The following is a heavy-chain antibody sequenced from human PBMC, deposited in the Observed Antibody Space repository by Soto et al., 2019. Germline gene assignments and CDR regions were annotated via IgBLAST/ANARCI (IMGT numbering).Heavy chain of an antibody. V-gene: IGHV3-23*01. D-gene: IGHD3-22*01. CDR2: ISGSGENT. Sequence: LRKAAVWLTCIIFVMSRVRQAPGKGVEWVSGISGSGENTYYADSVKGRFTISRDNSKNTLYLQMNSLRAEDTAVYYCATNCYFSSGTRYSYYSHDVDVWGQGTTVTVSS. CDR3: ATNCYFSSGTRYSYYSHDVDV. J-gene: IGHJ6*02. CDR1: WLTCIIFV.